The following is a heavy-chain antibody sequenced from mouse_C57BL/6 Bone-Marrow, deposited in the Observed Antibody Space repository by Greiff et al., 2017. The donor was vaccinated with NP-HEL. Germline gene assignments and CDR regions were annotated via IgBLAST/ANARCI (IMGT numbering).Heavy chain of an antibody. CDR3: TREGDYDGYFDV. CDR1: GFNIKDYY. CDR2: IDPEDGDT. J-gene: IGHJ1*03. Sequence: EVKLMESGAELVRPGASVKLSCTASGFNIKDYYMHWVKQRPEQGLEWIGRIDPEDGDTEYAPKFQGKATMAADPSTNTAYLQLSSLTSDDTAVYYGTREGDYDGYFDVGGTGTTVTVSS. V-gene: IGHV14-1*01. D-gene: IGHD2-4*01.